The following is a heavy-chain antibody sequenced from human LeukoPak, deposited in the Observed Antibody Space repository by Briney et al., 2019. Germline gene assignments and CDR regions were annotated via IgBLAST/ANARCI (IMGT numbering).Heavy chain of an antibody. V-gene: IGHV4-34*01. D-gene: IGHD6-13*01. CDR3: ARMIATAGWGPRGGKSYFDY. CDR2: INHSGST. Sequence: SETLSLTCAVYGGSFSGYYWSWIRQPPGKGLEWIGEINHSGSTNYNPSLKSRVTISVDTSKNQFSLKLSYVTAADTAVYYCARMIATAGWGPRGGKSYFDYWGQGTLVTVSS. CDR1: GGSFSGYY. J-gene: IGHJ4*02.